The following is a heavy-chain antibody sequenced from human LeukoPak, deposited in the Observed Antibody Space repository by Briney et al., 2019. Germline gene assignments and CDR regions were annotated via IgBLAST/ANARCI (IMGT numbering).Heavy chain of an antibody. CDR1: GGSISSSSYY. V-gene: IGHV4-39*07. Sequence: PSETLSLTCTVSGGSISSSSYYWGWIRQPPGKGLEWIGSIYYSGSTYYNPSLKSRVTISVDTSKNQFSLKLSSVTAADTAVYYCARDWSIAAAGIDPWGQGTLVTVSS. D-gene: IGHD6-13*01. CDR3: ARDWSIAAAGIDP. CDR2: IYYSGST. J-gene: IGHJ5*02.